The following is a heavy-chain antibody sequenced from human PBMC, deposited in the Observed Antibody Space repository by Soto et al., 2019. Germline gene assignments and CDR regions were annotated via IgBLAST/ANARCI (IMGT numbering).Heavy chain of an antibody. Sequence: VQLQESGPGLLKPSQTLSLTCTVSGGSISSDNYYWSWIRQPPGKGLEWIGYIYSSGTTYYNPSLKIRLTIAVDTSKSHFSLRLSSVTAADTAVFYCARIKVGGRDLDYFDSWGLGTLVTVSS. D-gene: IGHD2-15*01. V-gene: IGHV4-30-4*01. CDR2: IYSSGTT. CDR3: ARIKVGGRDLDYFDS. CDR1: GGSISSDNYY. J-gene: IGHJ4*02.